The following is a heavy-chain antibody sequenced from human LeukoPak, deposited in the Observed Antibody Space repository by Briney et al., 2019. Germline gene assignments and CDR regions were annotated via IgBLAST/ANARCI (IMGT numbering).Heavy chain of an antibody. V-gene: IGHV3-23*01. D-gene: IGHD4/OR15-4a*01. J-gene: IGHJ4*02. Sequence: GGSLRLSCAASGFTFSSYGMSWVRQAPGKGLEWVSAISESGGSTFYADSVKGRFTISRDNSKDTLYLQMNSLRAEDTALYYCARRAGAYSHPYDYWGQGTLVTVSS. CDR3: ARRAGAYSHPYDY. CDR2: ISESGGST. CDR1: GFTFSSYG.